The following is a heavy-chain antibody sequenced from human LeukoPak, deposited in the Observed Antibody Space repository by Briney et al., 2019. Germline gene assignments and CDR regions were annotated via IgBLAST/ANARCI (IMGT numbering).Heavy chain of an antibody. J-gene: IGHJ4*02. CDR1: GYTFTGYY. CDR2: INPNSGGT. Sequence: VASVKVSCKASGYTFTGYYMHWVRQAPGQGLEWMGWINPNSGGTNYAQKFQGRVTMTRDTSISTAYMELSRLRSDDTAVYYCARVRVSSAKPLYYFDYWGQGTLVTVSS. V-gene: IGHV1-2*02. D-gene: IGHD6-19*01. CDR3: ARVRVSSAKPLYYFDY.